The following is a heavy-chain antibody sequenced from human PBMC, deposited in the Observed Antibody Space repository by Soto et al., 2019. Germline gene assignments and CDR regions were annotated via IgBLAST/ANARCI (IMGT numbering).Heavy chain of an antibody. CDR1: GFTFSSYA. V-gene: IGHV3-23*01. J-gene: IGHJ6*02. Sequence: GGSLRLSCAASGFTFSSYAMSWVRQAPGKGLEWVSAISGSGGSTYYADSVKGRFTISRDNSKNTLYLQMNSLGAEDTAVYYCAKDGSYDSSGYHYGMDVWGQGTTVTVSS. D-gene: IGHD3-22*01. CDR2: ISGSGGST. CDR3: AKDGSYDSSGYHYGMDV.